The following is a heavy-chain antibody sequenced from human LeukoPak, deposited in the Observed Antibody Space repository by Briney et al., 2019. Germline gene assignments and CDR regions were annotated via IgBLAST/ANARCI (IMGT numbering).Heavy chain of an antibody. CDR3: AKDPPSSSFFDY. J-gene: IGHJ4*02. Sequence: GGSLRLSCAASGFTFSSYGMHWVRQAPGKGLEWVAFIRYDGSNKYYADSVKGRFTISRDNSKNTLYLQMNSLRAEDTAVYYCAKDPPSSSFFDYWGQGTLVTVSS. D-gene: IGHD6-6*01. V-gene: IGHV3-30*02. CDR1: GFTFSSYG. CDR2: IRYDGSNK.